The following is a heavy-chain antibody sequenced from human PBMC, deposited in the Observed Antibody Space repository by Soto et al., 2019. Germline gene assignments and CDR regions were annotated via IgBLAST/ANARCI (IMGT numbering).Heavy chain of an antibody. D-gene: IGHD2-15*01. V-gene: IGHV3-33*01. Sequence: GGSLRLSCAASGLTFSSYGMHWVRQAPGKGLEWVAVIWYDGSNKYYADSVKGRFTISRDNSKNTLYLQMNSLRAEDTAVYYCARDQGYCSGGSCYSPLDYWGQGTLVTVSS. CDR3: ARDQGYCSGGSCYSPLDY. CDR2: IWYDGSNK. J-gene: IGHJ4*02. CDR1: GLTFSSYG.